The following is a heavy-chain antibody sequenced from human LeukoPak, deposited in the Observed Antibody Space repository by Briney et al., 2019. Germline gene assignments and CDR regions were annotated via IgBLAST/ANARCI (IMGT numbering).Heavy chain of an antibody. Sequence: RGSLRLSCAASGFTFRSYAMSWVRQAPGKGLEWVSSVTGDGETTFYADSVKGRFSVSRDNSRNTLFLTMNSLRVKDTALYYCAKDYLGQLVMFDVWGQGTMVTVSS. CDR1: GFTFRSYA. J-gene: IGHJ3*01. CDR3: AKDYLGQLVMFDV. V-gene: IGHV3-23*01. CDR2: VTGDGETT. D-gene: IGHD3-16*01.